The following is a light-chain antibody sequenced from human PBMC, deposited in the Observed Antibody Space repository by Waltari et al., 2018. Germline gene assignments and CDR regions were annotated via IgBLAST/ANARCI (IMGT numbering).Light chain of an antibody. Sequence: QSVLTQPPSVSAAPGQRVTISCSGGRSNIGHHYLSWYRPFPGTAPKLLIYENTERPSGIPGRFSGSKSGTSATLDITGLQAGDEADYYCGTWDSSLSGAVFGGGTHLTVL. CDR2: ENT. J-gene: IGLJ7*01. V-gene: IGLV1-51*02. CDR3: GTWDSSLSGAV. CDR1: RSNIGHHY.